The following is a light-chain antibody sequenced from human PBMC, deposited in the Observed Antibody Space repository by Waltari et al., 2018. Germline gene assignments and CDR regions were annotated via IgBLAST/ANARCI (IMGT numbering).Light chain of an antibody. CDR3: QQYGTSPTWT. Sequence: EVVLTQSPGTLSLSPGERATLSCRASQSVSRNYLAWYQQKPGQAPRLLIYGASNRATGIPDRFSGSGSGRDFTLTISRLEPEDFAVYYCQQYGTSPTWTFGQGTKVEIK. J-gene: IGKJ1*01. V-gene: IGKV3-20*01. CDR2: GAS. CDR1: QSVSRNY.